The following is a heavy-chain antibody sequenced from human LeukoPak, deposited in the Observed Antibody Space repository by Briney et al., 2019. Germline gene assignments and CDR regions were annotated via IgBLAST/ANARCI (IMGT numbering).Heavy chain of an antibody. V-gene: IGHV1-18*01. J-gene: IGHJ5*02. CDR3: ARVVEQQLVRGLDWFDP. CDR1: GYTFTSYG. CDR2: ISAYNGNT. Sequence: ASVKVSCKASGYTFTSYGISWVRQAPGQGLEWMGWISAYNGNTNYAQELQGRVTMTTGTSTSTAYMELRSLRSDDTAVYYCARVVEQQLVRGLDWFDPWGQGTLVTVSS. D-gene: IGHD6-13*01.